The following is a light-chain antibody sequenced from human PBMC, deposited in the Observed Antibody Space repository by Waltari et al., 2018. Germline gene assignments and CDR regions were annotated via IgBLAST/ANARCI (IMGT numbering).Light chain of an antibody. J-gene: IGKJ4*01. CDR1: QNISIF. V-gene: IGKV1-39*01. Sequence: DIQMTQSPSSLSASVGDRVTITCRASQNISIFLSWYQQRPGRAPRLLIYAASSLHSGVPSRFSGSGSGTDFTLTIASLQPEDFATYYCQQSDTFFALTFGGGTKVEI. CDR3: QQSDTFFALT. CDR2: AAS.